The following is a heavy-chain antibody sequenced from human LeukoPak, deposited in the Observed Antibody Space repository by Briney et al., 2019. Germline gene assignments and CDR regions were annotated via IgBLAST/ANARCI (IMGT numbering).Heavy chain of an antibody. CDR2: INGDGSTT. D-gene: IGHD6-25*01. V-gene: IGHV3-74*01. J-gene: IGHJ6*03. CDR3: ARVMVSGQRHMDV. Sequence: GGSLRLSCAASGFTFSSYWMHWVRQGPGKWLVWVSRINGDGSTTHYADSVKGRFTISRDNAKNTLYLQMNSLRAEDTAVYYCARVMVSGQRHMDVWGKGTTVTVSS. CDR1: GFTFSSYW.